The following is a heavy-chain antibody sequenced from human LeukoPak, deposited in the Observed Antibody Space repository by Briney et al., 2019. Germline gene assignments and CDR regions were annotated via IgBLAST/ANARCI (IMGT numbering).Heavy chain of an antibody. CDR2: IIPIFGTA. V-gene: IGHV1-69*06. D-gene: IGHD3-9*01. Sequence: SVKVSCKASGGTFSSYAISWVRQAPGQGLEWMGGIIPIFGTANYAQKFQGRVTITADKSTSTAYMELSSLRSEDTAVYYCARGTSSNYDILTGYYNVRQDAFDISGQGTMVTVSS. J-gene: IGHJ3*02. CDR1: GGTFSSYA. CDR3: ARGTSSNYDILTGYYNVRQDAFDI.